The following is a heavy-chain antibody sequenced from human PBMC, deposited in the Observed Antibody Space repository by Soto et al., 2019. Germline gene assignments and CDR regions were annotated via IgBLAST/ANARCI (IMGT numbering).Heavy chain of an antibody. Sequence: SETLPLTCTVSGGSISSSSYYWGWIRQPPGKGLEWIGSIYYSGSTYYNPSLKSRVTISVDTSKNQFSLKLSSVTAADTAVYYCARDRQQRKESLDWWFDPWGQGTLVTVSS. V-gene: IGHV4-39*07. D-gene: IGHD6-13*01. CDR2: IYYSGST. CDR1: GGSISSSSYY. J-gene: IGHJ5*02. CDR3: ARDRQQRKESLDWWFDP.